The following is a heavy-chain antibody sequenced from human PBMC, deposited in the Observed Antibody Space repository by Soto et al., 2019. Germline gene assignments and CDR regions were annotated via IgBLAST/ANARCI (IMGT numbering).Heavy chain of an antibody. CDR1: GYTFTSYP. J-gene: IGHJ4*02. D-gene: IGHD1-1*01. V-gene: IGHV1-3*01. CDR3: TRDKNGLGDY. Sequence: GASVKVSCKASGYTFTSYPVHWVRQAPGQRLEWMGWINAGDGNTKYSQKFRDRVTITRDTSASTAYMELSSLRSEDTAVYYCTRDKNGLGDYWGQGTLVTVSS. CDR2: INAGDGNT.